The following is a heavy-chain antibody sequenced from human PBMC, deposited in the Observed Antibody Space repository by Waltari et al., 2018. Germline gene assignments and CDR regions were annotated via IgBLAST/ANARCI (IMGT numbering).Heavy chain of an antibody. CDR2: LYFAGST. V-gene: IGHV4-39*07. J-gene: IGHJ3*02. Sequence: QLQLRESGPGLLKPSETLSLTCSVSGDSLGRCAYYWGWLRPAPGKGLEWIGSLYFAGSTYYNPSLKSRLTISVDTSKNQFSLRLSSVTAADTAVYYCAREVGGSSWSTTPRGDAFDIWGQGTMVTVSS. CDR1: GDSLGRCAYY. CDR3: AREVGGSSWSTTPRGDAFDI. D-gene: IGHD6-13*01.